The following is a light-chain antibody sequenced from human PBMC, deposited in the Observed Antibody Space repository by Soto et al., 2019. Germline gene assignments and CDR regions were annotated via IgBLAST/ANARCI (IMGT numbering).Light chain of an antibody. CDR1: SSDVGGYNY. CDR2: EVS. J-gene: IGLJ2*01. CDR3: RSYTSSSTLVV. V-gene: IGLV2-14*01. Sequence: QSALTQPASVSGSPGQSITISCTGTSSDVGGYNYVSWYQQYPGKAPKLMIYEVSNRPSGVSNRFSASKSGNTASLTISGLQAEDEADYYCRSYTSSSTLVVFGGGTKLTVL.